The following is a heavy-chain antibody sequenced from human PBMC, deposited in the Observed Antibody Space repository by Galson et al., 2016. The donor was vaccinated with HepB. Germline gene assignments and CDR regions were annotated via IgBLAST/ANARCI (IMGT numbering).Heavy chain of an antibody. V-gene: IGHV4-61*02. J-gene: IGHJ4*02. CDR2: IFTTGIS. D-gene: IGHD2-21*02. Sequence: TLSLTCTVSGASIRSGAFYWSWVRQPAGKGLEWLGRIFTTGISTYNPSLKRRLIISLDTSKNQFSLELTSVTAADTAVYYCARWTADSPPNYFDYWGQGILVTVSS. CDR3: ARWTADSPPNYFDY. CDR1: GASIRSGAFY.